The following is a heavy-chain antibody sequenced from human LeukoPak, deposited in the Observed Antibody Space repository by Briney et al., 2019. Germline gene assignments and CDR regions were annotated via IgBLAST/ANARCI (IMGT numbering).Heavy chain of an antibody. CDR1: GCSISSYY. CDR3: VRGVAHIAAAVLGAEYFQH. CDR2: IDYSGST. V-gene: IGHV4-59*01. Sequence: SETLSLTCTGSGCSISSYYWSWIRQPPGKGLEWRGYIDYSGSTNYNPALKSGVTISVDTSKKQFSRKLSCVTAAGTSVYDFVRGVAHIAAAVLGAEYFQHWGQGTLVTVSS. J-gene: IGHJ1*01. D-gene: IGHD6-13*01.